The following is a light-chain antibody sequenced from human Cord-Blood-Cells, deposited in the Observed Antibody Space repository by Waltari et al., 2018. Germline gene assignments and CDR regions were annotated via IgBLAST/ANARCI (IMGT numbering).Light chain of an antibody. CDR3: QAWDSSTAVV. CDR2: QDS. CDR1: QLGDKY. J-gene: IGLJ2*01. Sequence: SYELTQPPSVSVSPGQTASIPCPGDQLGDKYACWYPQKPGQSPVLVIYQDSKRPSGIPERFSGSNSGNTATLTISGTQAMDEADYYCQAWDSSTAVVFGGGTKLTVL. V-gene: IGLV3-1*01.